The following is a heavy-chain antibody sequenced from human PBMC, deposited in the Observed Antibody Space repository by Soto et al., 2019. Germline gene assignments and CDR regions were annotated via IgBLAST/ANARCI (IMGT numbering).Heavy chain of an antibody. CDR1: GGSITRNDHY. V-gene: IGHV4-39*01. CDR3: ARLGSSGWYQGSYFDY. D-gene: IGHD6-19*01. Sequence: QLQLQESGPGLVRPSETLSLICTVSGGSITRNDHYWGWIRQSPGKGLEWIGDIKSSGSTNYNLSLKSRVSMSVETSKNHFSRKMNSVTAADTAVYYCARLGSSGWYQGSYFDYWGQGTLVTVSS. CDR2: IKSSGST. J-gene: IGHJ4*02.